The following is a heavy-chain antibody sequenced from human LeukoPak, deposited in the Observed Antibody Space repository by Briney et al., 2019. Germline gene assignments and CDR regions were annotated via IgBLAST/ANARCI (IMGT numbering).Heavy chain of an antibody. J-gene: IGHJ3*01. D-gene: IGHD2-15*01. Sequence: GGSLRLSCVASGFTLSTYGMHWLRQAPGKGLEWVAVMTYDRNNRYYADSVKGRFSVSRDNSRNTLYLQMNSLRAEDTAVYYCARIRMPTSTGDAFDVWGQGTMVPVSS. CDR1: GFTLSTYG. CDR3: ARIRMPTSTGDAFDV. V-gene: IGHV3-33*05. CDR2: MTYDRNNR.